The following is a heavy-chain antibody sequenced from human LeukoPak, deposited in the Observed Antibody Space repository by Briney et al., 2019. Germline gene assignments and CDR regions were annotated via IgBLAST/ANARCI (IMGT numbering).Heavy chain of an antibody. D-gene: IGHD4/OR15-4a*01. CDR3: ARSQGLYGAADY. Sequence: GESLKIYCNASGYTFSDYWIGWVRQMPLQGLEWMGIVYPGDSDTRYSPSFQGHLTISADRSINTAYLQWSGLQASDNAICVCARSQGLYGAADYWGQGTLV. V-gene: IGHV5-51*01. CDR1: GYTFSDYW. CDR2: VYPGDSDT. J-gene: IGHJ4*02.